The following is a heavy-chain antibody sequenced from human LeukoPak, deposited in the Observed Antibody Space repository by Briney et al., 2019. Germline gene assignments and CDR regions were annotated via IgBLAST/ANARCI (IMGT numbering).Heavy chain of an antibody. CDR2: IYYSGSI. CDR3: AKGRPAAGQYYFDY. Sequence: SETLSLTCTVSGGSVSSGSYYWSWIRQPPGKGLEWIGYIYYSGSIDSNPSLKSRVTISIDTSKNQFSLKLSSVTAADTAVYYCAKGRPAAGQYYFDYWGQGTLVTVSS. V-gene: IGHV4-61*01. D-gene: IGHD6-13*01. CDR1: GGSVSSGSYY. J-gene: IGHJ4*02.